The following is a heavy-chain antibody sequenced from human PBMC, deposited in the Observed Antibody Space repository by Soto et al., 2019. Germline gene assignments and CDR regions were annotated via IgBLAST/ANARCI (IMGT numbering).Heavy chain of an antibody. CDR2: IYWDDDE. CDR1: GFSLSSSGVA. J-gene: IGHJ4*02. V-gene: IGHV2-5*02. Sequence: QITLKESGPTLVKPTQTLTLTCSFSGFSLSSSGVAVGWIRQPPGKALEWLALIYWDDDERYSPSLQRRLTXSKXTSKNQVVLRMTHMDPSDTGTYYCAHRRGAAAVAYWGQGTLVTVSS. CDR3: AHRRGAAAVAY. D-gene: IGHD6-13*01.